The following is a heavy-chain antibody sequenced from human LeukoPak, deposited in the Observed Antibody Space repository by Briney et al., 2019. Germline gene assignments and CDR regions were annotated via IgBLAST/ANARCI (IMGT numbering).Heavy chain of an antibody. CDR2: INWNGGST. CDR3: AREFYDSSGYYYYYYYMDV. D-gene: IGHD3-22*01. CDR1: GFTFDVYG. J-gene: IGHJ6*03. Sequence: GGSLRLSCAASGFTFDVYGMSWVRQAPGKGLEWVSGINWNGGSTGYADSVKGRFTISRDNAKNSLYVQMNSLRAGDTALYYCAREFYDSSGYYYYYYYMDVWGKGTTVTVSS. V-gene: IGHV3-20*04.